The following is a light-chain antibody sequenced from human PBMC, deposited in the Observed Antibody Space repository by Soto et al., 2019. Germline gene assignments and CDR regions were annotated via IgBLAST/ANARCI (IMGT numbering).Light chain of an antibody. Sequence: DLVMTQSPLSLPVTPGEPASISCRSSQSLLHSNGYNYLDWYLQKPVQSPQLLIYLGSNRASGDPDRFSGSGSVTDSTLNISRVEAEDVGVYYCMQALQTPRTFGPGTKVDIK. CDR2: LGS. J-gene: IGKJ3*01. CDR3: MQALQTPRT. CDR1: QSLLHSNGYNY. V-gene: IGKV2-28*01.